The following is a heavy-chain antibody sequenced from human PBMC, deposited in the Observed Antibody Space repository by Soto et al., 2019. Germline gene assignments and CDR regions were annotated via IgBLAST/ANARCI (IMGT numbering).Heavy chain of an antibody. V-gene: IGHV1-69*13. CDR1: GGTFSSYA. Sequence: SVKVSCKASGGTFSSYAISWVRQAPGQGLEWMGGIIPIFGTANYAQKFQGRVTITADESTSTAYMELSSLRSEDTAVYYCARVSSSAMVDYYYYYGMDVWGQGTTVTVSS. CDR3: ARVSSSAMVDYYYYYGMDV. CDR2: IIPIFGTA. D-gene: IGHD5-18*01. J-gene: IGHJ6*02.